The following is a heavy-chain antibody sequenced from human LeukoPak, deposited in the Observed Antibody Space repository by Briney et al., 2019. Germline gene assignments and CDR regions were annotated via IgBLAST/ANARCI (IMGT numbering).Heavy chain of an antibody. CDR1: GYSFTSYG. CDR2: ISAYDGST. Sequence: ASVSVSCKASGYSFTSYGISWVRQAPGQGLEWMGWISAYDGSTNYAQNLQDRVTMTTDTSTSTAYMELRSLRSDDTAVYYCARDDYGGPLGAFDIWGQGTMVTVSS. V-gene: IGHV1-18*01. D-gene: IGHD4-23*01. CDR3: ARDDYGGPLGAFDI. J-gene: IGHJ3*02.